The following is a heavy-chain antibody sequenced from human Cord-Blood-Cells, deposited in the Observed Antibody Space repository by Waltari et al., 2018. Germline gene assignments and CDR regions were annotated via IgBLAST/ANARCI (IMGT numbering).Heavy chain of an antibody. CDR2: IYYSGST. D-gene: IGHD5-12*01. Sequence: QVQLQESGPGLVKPSQTLSLTCTVSGGSISSGGYYWSWIRQHPGKGLEWIGYIYYSGSTYYNPSLKSRVTISVDTSKNQFSLKLSSVTAADTAVYYCARDFGAHRGGWLRLGRAFDIWGQGTMVTVSS. CDR1: GGSISSGGYY. CDR3: ARDFGAHRGGWLRLGRAFDI. J-gene: IGHJ3*02. V-gene: IGHV4-31*03.